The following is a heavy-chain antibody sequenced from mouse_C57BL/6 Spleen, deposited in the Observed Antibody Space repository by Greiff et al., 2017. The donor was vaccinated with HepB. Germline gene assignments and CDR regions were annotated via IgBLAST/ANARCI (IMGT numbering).Heavy chain of an antibody. J-gene: IGHJ2*01. CDR3: VRHEDYYGSSFFDY. Sequence: EVQRVESGGGLVQPKGSLKLSCAASGFSFNTYAMNWVRQAPGKGLEWVARIRSKSNNYATYYADSVKDRFTISRDDSESTLYLHMNNLKTEDTAMYCCVRHEDYYGSSFFDYWGKGTTLTVSS. V-gene: IGHV10-1*01. CDR1: GFSFNTYA. CDR2: IRSKSNNYAT. D-gene: IGHD1-1*01.